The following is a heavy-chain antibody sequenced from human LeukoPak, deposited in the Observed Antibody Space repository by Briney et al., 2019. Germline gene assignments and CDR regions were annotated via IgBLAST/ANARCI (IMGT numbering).Heavy chain of an antibody. J-gene: IGHJ4*02. Sequence: SGTLSLTCIVSGGSITGYYWSWIRQPPGKGLEWIGYTHSNGDTNYNPSLKSRVTISVDTSRSQFSLRLNSVTAADAAMYHCARGGWSLDDWGQGSLVAVSS. CDR3: ARGGWSLDD. D-gene: IGHD6-19*01. V-gene: IGHV4-59*01. CDR1: GGSITGYY. CDR2: THSNGDT.